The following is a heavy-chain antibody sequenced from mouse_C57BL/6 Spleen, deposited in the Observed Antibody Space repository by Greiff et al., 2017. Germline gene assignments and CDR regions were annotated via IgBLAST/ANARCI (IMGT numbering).Heavy chain of an antibody. J-gene: IGHJ4*01. CDR3: ARKGLRLYAMDY. V-gene: IGHV1-42*01. CDR1: GYSFTGYY. CDR2: INPSTGGT. D-gene: IGHD3-2*02. Sequence: VQLQQSGPELVKPGASVKISCKASGYSFTGYYMNWVKQSPEKSLEWIGEINPSTGGTTYNQKFKAKATLTVDKSSSTAYMQRKSLTSEDSAVYYCARKGLRLYAMDYWGQGTSVTVSS.